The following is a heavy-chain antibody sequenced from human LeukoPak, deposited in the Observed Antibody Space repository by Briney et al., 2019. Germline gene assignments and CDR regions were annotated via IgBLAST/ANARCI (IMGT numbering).Heavy chain of an antibody. D-gene: IGHD6-19*01. V-gene: IGHV4-39*07. J-gene: IGHJ3*02. CDR1: GGSISSNSYY. CDR2: IYYSGST. CDR3: ARPLGWFLAGAFDI. Sequence: PSETLSLTCTVSGGSISSNSYYWGWIRQPPGKGLEWIGSIYYSGSTYYNPSLRSRVTISVDTSKNQFSLKLSSVTAADTAVYYCARPLGWFLAGAFDIWGQGTMVTVSS.